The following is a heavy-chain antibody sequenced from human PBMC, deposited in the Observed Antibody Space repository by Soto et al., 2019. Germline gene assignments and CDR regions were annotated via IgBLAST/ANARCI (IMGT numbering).Heavy chain of an antibody. D-gene: IGHD4-17*01. CDR1: DDSISDSRYY. CDR3: ARQVYGDYLGGNWFDP. Sequence: XATLSLTCSVLDDSISDSRYYGGWIRQSPEKGLEWIGSISHDGHAYYNPPLKSRVTLFADTSRNQFSLKMKSVTVADTALYFCARQVYGDYLGGNWFDPWGQGAPVTVSS. J-gene: IGHJ5*02. CDR2: ISHDGHA. V-gene: IGHV4-39*01.